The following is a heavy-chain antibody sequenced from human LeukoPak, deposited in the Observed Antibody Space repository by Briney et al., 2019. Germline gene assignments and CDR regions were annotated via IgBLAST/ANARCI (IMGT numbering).Heavy chain of an antibody. D-gene: IGHD4-17*01. Sequence: GSLRLSCAASGFRFSGSTMHWVRQASGKGLEWVGRIRNKANTYATAYAESVKGRFTISRDDSKSTAYLQMNSLKTEDTAVYYCTRHQPTVSEDRSFDYWGQGALVAVSS. CDR2: IRNKANTYAT. V-gene: IGHV3-73*01. CDR3: TRHQPTVSEDRSFDY. J-gene: IGHJ4*02. CDR1: GFRFSGST.